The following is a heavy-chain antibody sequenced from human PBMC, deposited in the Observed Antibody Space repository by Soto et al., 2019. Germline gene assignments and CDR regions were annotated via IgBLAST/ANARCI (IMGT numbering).Heavy chain of an antibody. CDR1: GFSFVNYA. D-gene: IGHD6-19*01. Sequence: GGSLRLSCAASGFSFVNYAMNWVRQAPGKGLEWVSGLSGSGTSTYYADSVKGRFTISRDNSRDTLFLQMNSLTADDTAVYYCAKPTRNGGWFNIVESWGQGALVTVYS. V-gene: IGHV3-23*01. CDR2: LSGSGTST. J-gene: IGHJ5*01. CDR3: AKPTRNGGWFNIVES.